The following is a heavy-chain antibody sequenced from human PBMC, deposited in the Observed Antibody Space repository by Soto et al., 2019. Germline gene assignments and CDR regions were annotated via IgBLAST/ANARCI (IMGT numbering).Heavy chain of an antibody. CDR1: GYTFTGYY. CDR2: INPNSGGT. D-gene: IGHD1-1*01. CDR3: ARVHPQATGTECYFVY. V-gene: IGHV1-2*04. J-gene: IGHJ4*02. Sequence: ASVKVSCKASGYTFTGYYMHWVRQAPGQGLEWMGWINPNSGGTNYAQKFQGWVTMTRDTSISTAYMELSRLRSDDTAVYYCARVHPQATGTECYFVYWGQGTLLTVSS.